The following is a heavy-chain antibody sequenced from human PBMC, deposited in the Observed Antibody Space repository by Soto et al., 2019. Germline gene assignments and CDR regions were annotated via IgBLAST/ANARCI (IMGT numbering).Heavy chain of an antibody. CDR3: ARGRTVSSIGPLLV. D-gene: IGHD1-1*01. V-gene: IGHV1-18*01. J-gene: IGHJ1*01. Sequence: QVQLVQSGPDVKKPGASVKVSCKASGYTFSNYGVSWVRQAPGQGLEWMGWVSPKSGNTDYARKVQSRVTMTTDTSTRTAYMELRGLRSDDTAVYYCARGRTVSSIGPLLVWGQGTLVSVSS. CDR2: VSPKSGNT. CDR1: GYTFSNYG.